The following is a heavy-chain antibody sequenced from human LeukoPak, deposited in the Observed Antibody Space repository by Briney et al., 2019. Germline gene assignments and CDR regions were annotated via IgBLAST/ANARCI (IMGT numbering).Heavy chain of an antibody. CDR2: IKQDGSEK. J-gene: IGHJ3*02. V-gene: IGHV3-7*01. D-gene: IGHD2-2*01. CDR1: GFSFSTYW. CDR3: ARHAGGDAFDI. Sequence: GGSLRLSCAASGFSFSTYWMSWVRQAPGKGLEWVANIKQDGSEKYYVSSVKGRFTISRDNAKNSLYLQMNSLRVKDTAVYYCARHAGGDAFDIWGQGTMVTISS.